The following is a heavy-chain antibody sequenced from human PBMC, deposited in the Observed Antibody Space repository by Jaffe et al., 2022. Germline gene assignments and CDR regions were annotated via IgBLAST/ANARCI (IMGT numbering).Heavy chain of an antibody. CDR3: AHHLHYYDNSASWDY. CDR1: GFSLSTSGVA. J-gene: IGHJ4*02. Sequence: QITLKESGPTLVKPTQTLTLTCTFSGFSLSTSGVAVGWIRQPPGKALEWLALIYWDDDKRYRPSLKSRLTITKATSKNQVVLTMTNMDPVDTATYYCAHHLHYYDNSASWDYWGQGTLVTVSS. D-gene: IGHD3-22*01. CDR2: IYWDDDK. V-gene: IGHV2-5*02.